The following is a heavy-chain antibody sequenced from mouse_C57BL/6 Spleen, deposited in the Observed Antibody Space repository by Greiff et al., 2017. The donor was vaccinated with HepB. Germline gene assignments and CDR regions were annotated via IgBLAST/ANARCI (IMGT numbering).Heavy chain of an antibody. D-gene: IGHD1-1*01. J-gene: IGHJ2*01. Sequence: VQLQQSGAELVRPGSSVKLSCKASGYTFTSYWMDWVKQRPGQGLEWIGNIYPSDSETHYNQKFKDKATLTVDKSSSTAYMQLSSLTSEDSAVYYCARERSSYGYFDYWGQGTTLTVSS. CDR3: ARERSSYGYFDY. CDR2: IYPSDSET. CDR1: GYTFTSYW. V-gene: IGHV1-61*01.